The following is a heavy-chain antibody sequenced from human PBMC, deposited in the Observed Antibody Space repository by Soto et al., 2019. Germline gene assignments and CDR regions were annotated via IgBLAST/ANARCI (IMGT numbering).Heavy chain of an antibody. CDR2: IKSKTDGGTK. D-gene: IGHD6-6*01. Sequence: EVQLVESGGGLVKPGGSLGLSCAASGFTFSNAWMSWVRQAPGKGLEWVGRIKSKTDGGTKDYAAPVKGRFTISRDDSKNTLYLQMESLQTEDTAVYYCTTLALAARGFDYWGQGTLVTVSS. V-gene: IGHV3-15*07. CDR1: GFTFSNAW. J-gene: IGHJ4*02. CDR3: TTLALAARGFDY.